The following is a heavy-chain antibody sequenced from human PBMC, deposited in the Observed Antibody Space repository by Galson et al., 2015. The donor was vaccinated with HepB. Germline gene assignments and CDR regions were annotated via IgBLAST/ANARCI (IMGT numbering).Heavy chain of an antibody. Sequence: SLRLSCAASGFSFSTNNMHWVRQAPVKGLEWLAIISPDGNTAFYADSVKGRFTISRDNSKSTLFLQVDSLRPGDTAVYYCARDFKWNYDHWGQGTLVTVSS. J-gene: IGHJ4*02. CDR1: GFSFSTNN. CDR3: ARDFKWNYDH. D-gene: IGHD1-1*01. V-gene: IGHV3-30-3*01. CDR2: ISPDGNTA.